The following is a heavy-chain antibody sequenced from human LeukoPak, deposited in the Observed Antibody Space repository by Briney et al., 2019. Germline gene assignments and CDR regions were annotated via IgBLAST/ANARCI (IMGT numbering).Heavy chain of an antibody. J-gene: IGHJ5*01. D-gene: IGHD1-14*01. CDR2: IKQDGSEK. Sequence: GGSLRLSCAASGFTFSNYWMNWLRQAPGKVLEWVANIKQDGSEKYYVDSVKGRFTISRDNAKNSLYLQMNSLRAEDAGVYYCAKEGAYPIITYDSWGQGTLVTVSS. CDR1: GFTFSNYW. CDR3: AKEGAYPIITYDS. V-gene: IGHV3-7*01.